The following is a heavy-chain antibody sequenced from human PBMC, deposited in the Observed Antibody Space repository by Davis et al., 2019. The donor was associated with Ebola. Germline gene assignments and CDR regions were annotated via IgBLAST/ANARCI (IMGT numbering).Heavy chain of an antibody. V-gene: IGHV4-59*01. Sequence: MPSETLSLTCAVSGGSISSYYWSWIRQPPGKGLEWIGYIYYSGSTNYNPSLKSRVTISVDTSKNQFSLKLSSVTAADTAVYYCARGLYYYDSSGYFAYWGQGTLVTVSS. CDR3: ARGLYYYDSSGYFAY. CDR1: GGSISSYY. D-gene: IGHD3-22*01. CDR2: IYYSGST. J-gene: IGHJ4*02.